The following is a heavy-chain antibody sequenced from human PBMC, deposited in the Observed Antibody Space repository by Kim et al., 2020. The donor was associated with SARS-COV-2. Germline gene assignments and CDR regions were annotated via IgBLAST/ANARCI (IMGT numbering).Heavy chain of an antibody. D-gene: IGHD2-2*01. CDR1: GIPFSDAW. Sequence: LSLTCAVSGIPFSDAWMNWVRQAPGKGLEWVGRIKSKTDGGTADLAAPVKGRFAISRDDSKNMLYLLMNSLKPDDSAVYYCTTVSMRWGQGTLVTVSS. J-gene: IGHJ4*02. CDR3: TTVSMR. CDR2: IKSKTDGGTA. V-gene: IGHV3-15*01.